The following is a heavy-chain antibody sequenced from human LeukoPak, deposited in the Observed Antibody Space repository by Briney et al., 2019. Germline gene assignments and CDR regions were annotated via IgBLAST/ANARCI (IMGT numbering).Heavy chain of an antibody. CDR1: GGSISSYY. Sequence: SETLSLTCTVSGGSISSYYWSWIRQPPGKGLEWIGYIYYSGSTNYNPSLKSRVTISVDTSKNQFSLKLSSVTAADTAVYYCARAGLPRADYYYYGMDVWGQGTTATVSS. V-gene: IGHV4-59*01. D-gene: IGHD3-10*01. CDR3: ARAGLPRADYYYYGMDV. J-gene: IGHJ6*02. CDR2: IYYSGST.